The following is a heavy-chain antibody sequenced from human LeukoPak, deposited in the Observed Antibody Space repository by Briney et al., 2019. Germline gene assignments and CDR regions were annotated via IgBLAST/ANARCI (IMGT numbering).Heavy chain of an antibody. D-gene: IGHD2-2*01. CDR2: IYYSGST. CDR1: GGSISNYF. V-gene: IGHV4-59*01. J-gene: IGHJ6*02. Sequence: PSETLSLTCTVSGGSISNYFWSWIRQPPGKGLEWIAYIYYSGSTNYNPSLQSRVTISVDTSKNQLSLTLSSVTAADTAVYYCARSLRNCNSSSCPDYYYFYYGMDVWGQGTTVTVSS. CDR3: ARSLRNCNSSSCPDYYYFYYGMDV.